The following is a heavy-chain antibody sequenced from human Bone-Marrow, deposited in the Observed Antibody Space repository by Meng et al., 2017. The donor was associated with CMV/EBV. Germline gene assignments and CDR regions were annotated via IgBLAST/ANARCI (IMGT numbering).Heavy chain of an antibody. J-gene: IGHJ4*02. D-gene: IGHD6-6*01. V-gene: IGHV3-30-3*01. Sequence: SLKISCAASGFTFSSYAMHWVRQAPGKGLEWVAVISYDGSNKYYADSVKGRFTISRDNSKNTLYLQMNSLRAEDTAVYYCARGAKEGESIAARFLRDYWGQGTLVTVSS. CDR3: ARGAKEGESIAARFLRDY. CDR1: GFTFSSYA. CDR2: ISYDGSNK.